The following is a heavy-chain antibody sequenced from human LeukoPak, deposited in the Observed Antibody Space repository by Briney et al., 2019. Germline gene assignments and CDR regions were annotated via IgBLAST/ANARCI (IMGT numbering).Heavy chain of an antibody. D-gene: IGHD6-19*01. Sequence: ASVTVSCKVSGGTFSSYAISWVRQAPGQGLEWMGGIIPIFGTANYAQKFQGRVTITADESTSTAYMELSSLGSEDTAVYYCARGAPDSSGWDYWGQGTLVTVSS. CDR1: GGTFSSYA. V-gene: IGHV1-69*13. J-gene: IGHJ4*02. CDR3: ARGAPDSSGWDY. CDR2: IIPIFGTA.